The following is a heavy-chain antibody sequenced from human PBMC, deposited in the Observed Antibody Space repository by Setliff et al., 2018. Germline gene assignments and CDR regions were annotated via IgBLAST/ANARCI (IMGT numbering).Heavy chain of an antibody. CDR3: ARDLSTTVMTRSWYYFDY. Sequence: GASVKVSCKASGSTFATYGISWVRQAPGQGLEWMGWISPYNSNTNYAQNFQGRVTMTTDTSTSTAYMELRSLRSDDTAMYYCARDLSTTVMTRSWYYFDYWGQGTLVTVSS. CDR1: GSTFATYG. J-gene: IGHJ4*02. D-gene: IGHD4-17*01. V-gene: IGHV1-18*01. CDR2: ISPYNSNT.